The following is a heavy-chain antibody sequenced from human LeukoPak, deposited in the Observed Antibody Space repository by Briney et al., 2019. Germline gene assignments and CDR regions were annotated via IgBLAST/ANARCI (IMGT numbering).Heavy chain of an antibody. CDR2: ISGGSSTI. D-gene: IGHD6-13*01. V-gene: IGHV3-48*02. Sequence: GGSLRLSCTAFGFTFSSSSMNWVRQAPGKGLEWVSYISGGSSTIHYADSVKGRFTISRDNAKNSLYLQMNSLRDEDTALYYCARDYGYSSSFDYWGQGTLVTVSS. CDR3: ARDYGYSSSFDY. CDR1: GFTFSSSS. J-gene: IGHJ4*02.